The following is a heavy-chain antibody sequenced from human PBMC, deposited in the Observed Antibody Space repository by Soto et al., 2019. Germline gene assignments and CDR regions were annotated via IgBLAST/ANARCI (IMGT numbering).Heavy chain of an antibody. J-gene: IGHJ4*02. CDR1: GFTFDDYA. V-gene: IGHV3-9*01. Sequence: EVQLVESGGALVQPGRSLRLSCAASGFTFDDYAMHWVRQAPGTGLEWVSGITWNSGSIGNADSVKGRFTISRDNDKKSLYLEMNCLRPEDTAFSYCAKAYLGLADEGLYFFDYWGKGTLVTVSS. CDR2: ITWNSGSI. CDR3: AKAYLGLADEGLYFFDY.